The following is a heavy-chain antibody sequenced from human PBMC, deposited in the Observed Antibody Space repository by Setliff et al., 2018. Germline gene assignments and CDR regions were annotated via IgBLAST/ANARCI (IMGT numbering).Heavy chain of an antibody. CDR2: TYPGDSDT. CDR3: ARSRSNFWSGYFNWFDP. V-gene: IGHV5-51*01. CDR1: GYSFTSYW. D-gene: IGHD3-3*01. Sequence: GASLKISCKGSGYSFTSYWIGWVLQVPGKGLEWMGITYPGDSDTRYSPSFQGQVTISSDKSISTAYLQWSSLKASDTAMYYCARSRSNFWSGYFNWFDPWGQGTLVTVSS. J-gene: IGHJ5*02.